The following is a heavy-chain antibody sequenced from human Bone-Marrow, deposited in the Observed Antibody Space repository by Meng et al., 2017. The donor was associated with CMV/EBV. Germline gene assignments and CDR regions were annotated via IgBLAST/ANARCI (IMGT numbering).Heavy chain of an antibody. D-gene: IGHD3-16*01. Sequence: GGSLRLSCAASGFSFSSYGMHWVRQAPGKGLEWVAFIRSDGSDDHYADSVKGRFTVTRDNSKNTLHLQMNSLSAEDTAVYYCAKDQRLRPTNMIVPPPPLFAPWGQGHPVNVSS. CDR3: AKDQRLRPTNMIVPPPPLFAP. J-gene: IGHJ5*02. V-gene: IGHV3-30*02. CDR2: IRSDGSDD. CDR1: GFSFSSYG.